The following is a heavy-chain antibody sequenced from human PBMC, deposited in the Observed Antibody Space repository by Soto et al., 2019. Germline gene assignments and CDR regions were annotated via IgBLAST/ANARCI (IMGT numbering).Heavy chain of an antibody. D-gene: IGHD3-9*01. CDR2: ISAYNGNT. V-gene: IGHV1-18*01. CDR1: GYTFTSYG. CDR3: AKGSQYDILTAHHAFES. Sequence: GASVKVSCKASGYTFTSYGISWVRQAPGQGLEWMGWISAYNGNTNYAQKLQGRVTMTTDNSKNTLHLEMKRLRADDTAVYYCAKGSQYDILTAHHAFESWGQGTLVTVSS. J-gene: IGHJ4*02.